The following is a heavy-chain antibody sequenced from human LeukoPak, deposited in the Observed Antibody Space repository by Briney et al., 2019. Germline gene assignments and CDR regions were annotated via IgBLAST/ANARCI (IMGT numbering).Heavy chain of an antibody. CDR2: INHSGST. CDR3: ARQARTLDY. D-gene: IGHD6-6*01. V-gene: IGHV4-34*01. J-gene: IGHJ4*02. Sequence: SETLSLTCAVYGGSFSGYYWSWIRQPPGKGLEWIGEINHSGSTNYNPSLKSRVPISVDTSKNQFSLKLSSVTAADTAVYYCARQARTLDYWGQGTLVTVSS. CDR1: GGSFSGYY.